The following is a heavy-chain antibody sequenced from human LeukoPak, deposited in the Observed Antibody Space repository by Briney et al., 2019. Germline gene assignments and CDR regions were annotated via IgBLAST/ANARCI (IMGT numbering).Heavy chain of an antibody. Sequence: TGGSLRLSCAASGFTFSSYSMNWVRQAPGRGLEWVSSISGSGGSTYYADSVKGRFTISRDTSKNTLYLQMYSLRAEDTAVYYCAKVEGASKASVYWGQGALVTVSS. D-gene: IGHD1-1*01. V-gene: IGHV3-23*01. CDR2: ISGSGGST. CDR1: GFTFSSYS. J-gene: IGHJ4*02. CDR3: AKVEGASKASVY.